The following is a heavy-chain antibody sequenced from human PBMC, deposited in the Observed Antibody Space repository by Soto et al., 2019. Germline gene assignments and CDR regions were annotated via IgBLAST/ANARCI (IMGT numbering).Heavy chain of an antibody. Sequence: GESLKISCDSHGYIFTTYWITWVRQKPGKGLEWVGSFHPGESDTRYSPSFQGQVTISADRSLATAYLQWSSLQAADTAIYYCARHEATYYNFYGMDVWGQGTTVTV. V-gene: IGHV5-51*01. CDR3: ARHEATYYNFYGMDV. CDR2: FHPGESDT. CDR1: GYIFTTYW. J-gene: IGHJ6*02.